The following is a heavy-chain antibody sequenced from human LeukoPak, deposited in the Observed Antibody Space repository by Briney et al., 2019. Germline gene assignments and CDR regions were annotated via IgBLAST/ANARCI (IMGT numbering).Heavy chain of an antibody. V-gene: IGHV3-30*02. CDR1: GFTFSSYG. CDR3: AKDGSWSCTD. J-gene: IGHJ4*02. D-gene: IGHD2-8*02. CDR2: IRYDGSNK. Sequence: GGSLRLSCAASGFTFSSYGMHWVRQAPGKGLEWVAFIRYDGSNKYYADSVKGRFTISRDNSKRTLYLQMNSLRADDTAVYYCAKDGSWSCTDWGQGTLVTVSS.